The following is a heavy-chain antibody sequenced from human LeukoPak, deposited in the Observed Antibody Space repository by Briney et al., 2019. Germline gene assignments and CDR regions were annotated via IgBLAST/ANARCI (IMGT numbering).Heavy chain of an antibody. V-gene: IGHV3-30*02. CDR3: AKDSDIVVVPAAPPYAFEI. D-gene: IGHD2-2*01. CDR2: IRYDGSKK. J-gene: IGHJ3*02. CDR1: GFTFSSYG. Sequence: GGSLRLSCAPSGFTFSSYGMHWVRQAPRKGLEWVAFIRYDGSKKYYADSVKGRFTLSTDNSKNTLYLQMNSLRAEDTAVYYCAKDSDIVVVPAAPPYAFEIWGQGTMVTVSS.